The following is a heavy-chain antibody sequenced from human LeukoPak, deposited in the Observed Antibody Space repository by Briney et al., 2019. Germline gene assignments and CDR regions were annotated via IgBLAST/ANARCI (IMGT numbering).Heavy chain of an antibody. CDR3: ATSYGSGSYYDHYYYGMDV. D-gene: IGHD3-10*01. V-gene: IGHV3-21*01. CDR1: TFTFSDYS. CDR2: ISSSSTNI. Sequence: KSGGSLRLSCAASTFTFSDYSMNWVRQAPGKGLEWVSSISSSSTNIFYADSVRGRFTISRDNAKKSLYLQMNSLRAEDTAVYYCATSYGSGSYYDHYYYGMDVWGQGTTVIVSS. J-gene: IGHJ6*02.